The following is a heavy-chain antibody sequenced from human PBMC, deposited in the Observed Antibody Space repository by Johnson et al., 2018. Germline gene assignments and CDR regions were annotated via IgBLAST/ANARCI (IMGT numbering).Heavy chain of an antibody. CDR3: ATDQSGWGTTDAFDL. J-gene: IGHJ3*01. Sequence: QVQLVESGAEVKEPGASVKVSCKVSGYSLTELAMHWVRQAPGKGLEWVGSLDPDEGETLAAQIFQGRVTMTQDTSTDTAYMGLSTLTSKDTAVYYCATDQSGWGTTDAFDLWGQGTLVTFSS. D-gene: IGHD6-19*01. CDR1: GYSLTELA. V-gene: IGHV1-24*01. CDR2: LDPDEGET.